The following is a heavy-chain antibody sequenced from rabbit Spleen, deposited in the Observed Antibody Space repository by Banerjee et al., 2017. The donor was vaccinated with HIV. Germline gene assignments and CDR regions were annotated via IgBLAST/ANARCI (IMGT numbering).Heavy chain of an antibody. Sequence: QEQLVESGGGLVKPGASLTFTCTASGVSFSFSSYMCWVRQAPGKGLEWIACIDAGGSDFTYFATWAKGRFTISKTSSTTVTLQVTRLTAADTATYFCARDTSTSFSSYGMDLWGQGTLVTVS. V-gene: IGHV1S45*01. CDR1: GVSFSFSSY. CDR3: ARDTSTSFSSYGMDL. CDR2: IDAGGSDFT. D-gene: IGHD1-1*01. J-gene: IGHJ6*01.